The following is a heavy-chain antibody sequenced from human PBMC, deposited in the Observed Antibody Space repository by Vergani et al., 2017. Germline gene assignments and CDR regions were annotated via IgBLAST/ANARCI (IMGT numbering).Heavy chain of an antibody. J-gene: IGHJ2*01. CDR2: IIPIFGTA. CDR3: ARVPRYSSSSVGGNWYFDL. D-gene: IGHD6-6*01. CDR1: GGTFSSYA. V-gene: IGHV1-69*01. Sequence: QVQLVQSGAEVKKPGSSVKVSCKASGGTFSSYAISWVRQAPGQGLEWMGGIIPIFGTAKYAQKFQGRVTITADESTSPAYMELSSLRSEDTAVYYCARVPRYSSSSVGGNWYFDLWGRGTLVTVSS.